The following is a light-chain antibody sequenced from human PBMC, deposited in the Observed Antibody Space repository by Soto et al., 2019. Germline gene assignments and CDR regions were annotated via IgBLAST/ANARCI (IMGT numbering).Light chain of an antibody. CDR3: QQYEGSTLYS. Sequence: DIVLTQSPGTLSLSPGERATLSCRASQNVDSTYLAWYQQKPGQAPRLGIYGSTRRAPGVPDRFSGSGSGTDFTLTISRLDPEDFAVYFCQQYEGSTLYSFGPATKVDIK. V-gene: IGKV3-20*01. CDR1: QNVDSTY. CDR2: GST. J-gene: IGKJ2*01.